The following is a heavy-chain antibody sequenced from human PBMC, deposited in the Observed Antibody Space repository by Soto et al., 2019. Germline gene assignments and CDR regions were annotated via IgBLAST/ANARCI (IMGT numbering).Heavy chain of an antibody. CDR3: ARGDATKIVVTTYYGLDV. CDR1: GGSFNNYG. V-gene: IGHV1-69*13. Sequence: SVKVSCKASGGSFNNYGISWVRQAPGQGLEWMGGIIPVFGTPHYAQKFQDRVTITADESTSTVYMEVSSLTSEDTAVYYCARGDATKIVVTTYYGLDVWGQGTTVTVSS. J-gene: IGHJ6*02. CDR2: IIPVFGTP. D-gene: IGHD3-22*01.